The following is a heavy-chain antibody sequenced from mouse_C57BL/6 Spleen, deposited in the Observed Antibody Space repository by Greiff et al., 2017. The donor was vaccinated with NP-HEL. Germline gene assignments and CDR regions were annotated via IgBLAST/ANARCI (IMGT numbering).Heavy chain of an antibody. CDR2: IYPGDGDT. J-gene: IGHJ4*01. Sequence: QVQLQQSGAELVKPGASVKISCKASGYAFSSYWMNWVKQRPGKGLEWIGQIYPGDGDTNYNGKFKGKATLTADKSSSTAYMQLSSLTSEDSAVYFCARPPYDLYYYAMDYWGQGTSVTVSS. V-gene: IGHV1-80*01. D-gene: IGHD2-3*01. CDR3: ARPPYDLYYYAMDY. CDR1: GYAFSSYW.